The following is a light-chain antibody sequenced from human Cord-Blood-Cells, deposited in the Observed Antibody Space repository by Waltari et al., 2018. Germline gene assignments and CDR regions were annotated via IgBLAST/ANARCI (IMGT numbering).Light chain of an antibody. V-gene: IGKV2-28*01. Sequence: DIVMTQSPLSLPVNPGEPASISCRSSQSLLHSNGYNYLDWYLQKPGQSPQLLIYLGSNRASGVPDRFSGSGSGTDFTLKISRVEAEDVGVYYCMQALQTPVTFGPGTKVDIK. CDR2: LGS. J-gene: IGKJ3*01. CDR3: MQALQTPVT. CDR1: QSLLHSNGYNY.